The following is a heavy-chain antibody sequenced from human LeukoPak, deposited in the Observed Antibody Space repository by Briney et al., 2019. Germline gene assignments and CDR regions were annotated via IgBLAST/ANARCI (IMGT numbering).Heavy chain of an antibody. Sequence: GGSLRLSCAASGFTFSSYAMSWVRQAPGKGLEWVGRIKSKSDGGTTDYAAPVKGRFTISRDDSKNTLYLQMNSLKTEDTGVYYCSSGGYSGYDFDNWGQGTLVTVSS. D-gene: IGHD5-12*01. J-gene: IGHJ5*02. V-gene: IGHV3-15*01. CDR1: GFTFSSYA. CDR2: IKSKSDGGTT. CDR3: SSGGYSGYDFDN.